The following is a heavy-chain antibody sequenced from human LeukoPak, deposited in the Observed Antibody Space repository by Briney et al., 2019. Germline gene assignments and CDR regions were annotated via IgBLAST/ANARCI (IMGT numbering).Heavy chain of an antibody. CDR1: GGSISSYY. Sequence: PSETLSLTCTVSGGSISSYYRSWIRQPPGKGLEWIGYIYYSGSTNHNPSLKSRVTISVATSKNQFSLKLSSVTAADTAVYYCARDRYLHYYGSGSYGWFDPWGQGTLVTVPS. J-gene: IGHJ5*02. V-gene: IGHV4-59*01. CDR3: ARDRYLHYYGSGSYGWFDP. D-gene: IGHD3-10*01. CDR2: IYYSGST.